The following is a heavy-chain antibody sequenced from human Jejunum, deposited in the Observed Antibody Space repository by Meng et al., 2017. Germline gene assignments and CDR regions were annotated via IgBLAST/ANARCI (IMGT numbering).Heavy chain of an antibody. CDR3: AREATSTVTFDY. D-gene: IGHD4-17*01. Sequence: QVQLQESGPGLLKPSQTLSLTCTVSGGSISIDNYYWTWIRQHPGKGLEWIGYIYYSGSTYYNPSLKSRVSISVDTSENQFSLKLSSVTAADTALYYCAREATSTVTFDYWGQGTLVTVFS. CDR2: IYYSGST. J-gene: IGHJ4*02. V-gene: IGHV4-31*03. CDR1: GGSISIDNYY.